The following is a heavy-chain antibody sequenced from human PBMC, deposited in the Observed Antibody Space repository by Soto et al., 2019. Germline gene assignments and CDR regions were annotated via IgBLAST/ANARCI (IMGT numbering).Heavy chain of an antibody. CDR2: IYYGGTI. Sequence: SETLSVTCTVSGGSISGYYWAWVRQPPERGLEWIGFIYYGGTISSNPSLNSRVTLSVDTSKNQFSLKLNSVAAADTAIYYCARPVTGLMGYAYDIWGQGTMVT. CDR1: GGSISGYY. D-gene: IGHD2-8*02. CDR3: ARPVTGLMGYAYDI. J-gene: IGHJ3*02. V-gene: IGHV4-59*08.